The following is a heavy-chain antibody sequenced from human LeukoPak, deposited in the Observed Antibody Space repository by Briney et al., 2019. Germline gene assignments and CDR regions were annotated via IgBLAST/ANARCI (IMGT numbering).Heavy chain of an antibody. CDR3: ARNVELHDAFDI. V-gene: IGHV1-2*02. D-gene: IGHD1-7*01. Sequence: ASVTVSCKASGYILTDYYMHWVRQAPGQGLEWMGWINPNSGDTNYAQKFQGRVTMTRDTSISTVYMELRRLRYDDTAAYYCARNVELHDAFDIWGQGTMVTVSS. J-gene: IGHJ3*02. CDR2: INPNSGDT. CDR1: GYILTDYY.